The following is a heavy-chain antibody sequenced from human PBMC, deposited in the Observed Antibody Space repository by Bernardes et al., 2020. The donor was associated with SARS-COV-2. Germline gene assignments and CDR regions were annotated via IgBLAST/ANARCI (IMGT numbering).Heavy chain of an antibody. Sequence: SETLSLTCAVSGGSINSYYWSWIRQPPGKGLEWIGYIYSSGSTKYNPSLTSRATLSVDTSKTHFSLKLSSVTAADTAVYYCARVRLQQLYWHFDLGGRGTLVTVSS. CDR3: ARVRLQQLYWHFDL. CDR2: IYSSGST. D-gene: IGHD4-4*01. CDR1: GGSINSYY. J-gene: IGHJ2*01. V-gene: IGHV4-59*01.